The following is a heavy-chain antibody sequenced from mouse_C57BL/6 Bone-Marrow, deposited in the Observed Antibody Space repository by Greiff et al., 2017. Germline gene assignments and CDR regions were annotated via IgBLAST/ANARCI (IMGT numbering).Heavy chain of an antibody. J-gene: IGHJ4*01. Sequence: VQLQQSGAELVRPGTSVKMSCKASGYTFTNYWIGWAKQRPGHGLEWIGDIYPGGGYTNYNEKFKGQATLTAAKSSSTAYMQFSSLTSEDSAIYYCGRSGRSYSYAMDYWGQGTAVTVSS. V-gene: IGHV1-63*01. CDR2: IYPGGGYT. CDR3: GRSGRSYSYAMDY. D-gene: IGHD1-1*01. CDR1: GYTFTNYW.